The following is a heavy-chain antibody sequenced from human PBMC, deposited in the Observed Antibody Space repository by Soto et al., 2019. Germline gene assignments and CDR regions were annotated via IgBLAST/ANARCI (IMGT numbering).Heavy chain of an antibody. D-gene: IGHD1-1*01. CDR3: ARRAETNGWNGFGADKYYFDF. V-gene: IGHV1-8*01. J-gene: IGHJ4*02. CDR1: GYTFTSYD. Sequence: QVQLVQSGAEVRKPGASVKVSCEASGYTFTSYDIYWVRQATGQGLEWMGWINPNTGNSGYAQKFQGRVTMTSDTSISTAHMERSRLRCEDTAVYYCARRAETNGWNGFGADKYYFDFWGQGTLVTVSS. CDR2: INPNTGNS.